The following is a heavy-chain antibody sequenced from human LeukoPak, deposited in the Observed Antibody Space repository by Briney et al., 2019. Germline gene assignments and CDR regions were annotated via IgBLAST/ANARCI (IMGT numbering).Heavy chain of an antibody. J-gene: IGHJ6*03. CDR2: ICTSGST. CDR1: GGSISSYY. Sequence: PSETLSLTCTVSGGSISSYYWSWIRQPAGKRLEWIVRICTSGSTNYNPSLKSRVTMTVDTSKNQISLTLNSVTAADTAVYYCARGKGYCTSTSCGYCSGGSCYAIYYYYYMDVWGKGTTVTVSS. CDR3: ARGKGYCTSTSCGYCSGGSCYAIYYYYYMDV. V-gene: IGHV4-4*07. D-gene: IGHD2-2*01.